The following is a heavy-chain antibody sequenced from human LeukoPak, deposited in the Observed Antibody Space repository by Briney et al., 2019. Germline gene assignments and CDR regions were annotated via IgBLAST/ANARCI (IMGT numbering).Heavy chain of an antibody. D-gene: IGHD2-21*02. Sequence: GGSLRLSCAAPGFTFSTYAMGWVRQAPGKGLEWVSSIKGGGGDPFYADSVKGRFTISRDNSKNTLFLQLDSLRAEDSAVYYCAKGGHDFNPFYWWGQGTLVTVSS. CDR2: IKGGGGDP. CDR1: GFTFSTYA. J-gene: IGHJ4*02. V-gene: IGHV3-23*01. CDR3: AKGGHDFNPFYW.